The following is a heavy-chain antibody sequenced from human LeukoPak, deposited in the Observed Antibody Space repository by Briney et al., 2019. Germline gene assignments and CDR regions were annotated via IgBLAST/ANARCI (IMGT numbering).Heavy chain of an antibody. CDR3: TRERDLSLYHFKY. Sequence: GGSLRLSCAASGFTFDSYGMHWVRQAPGKGLEWVAVISYDGNNKYYANSVKGRFSISRDNSKNTLYLQMNSLRAEDTAMYYCTRERDLSLYHFKYWGQGTLVTVSS. V-gene: IGHV3-30*03. CDR2: ISYDGNNK. J-gene: IGHJ4*02. CDR1: GFTFDSYG.